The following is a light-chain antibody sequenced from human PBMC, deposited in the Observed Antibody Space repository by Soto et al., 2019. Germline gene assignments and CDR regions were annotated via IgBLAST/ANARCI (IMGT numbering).Light chain of an antibody. Sequence: DIQMTQSPSTLSASVGDRVTITCRASQRISSWLAWYQQKPGKAPNLLIYDASSLGSGVPSRFRGSGSGTEFTLTIGSLQPDDSATDYCQQYNGYTVTFGGGTKVEIK. CDR1: QRISSW. CDR2: DAS. CDR3: QQYNGYTVT. J-gene: IGKJ4*01. V-gene: IGKV1-5*01.